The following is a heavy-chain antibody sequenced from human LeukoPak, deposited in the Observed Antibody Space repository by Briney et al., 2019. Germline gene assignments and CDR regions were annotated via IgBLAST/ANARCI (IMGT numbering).Heavy chain of an antibody. CDR1: GFTFSSYD. CDR3: ARESSGGFDN. D-gene: IGHD3-3*01. J-gene: IGHJ4*02. Sequence: GGSLRLSCAASGFTFSSYDIHCVRQAPGKGLEWVTIILYDGSNKYYADSVKGRFTISRDNSKNTVYLQMNSLTAEDTAVYYCARESSGGFDNWAQGTLVTVSS. V-gene: IGHV3-33*05. CDR2: ILYDGSNK.